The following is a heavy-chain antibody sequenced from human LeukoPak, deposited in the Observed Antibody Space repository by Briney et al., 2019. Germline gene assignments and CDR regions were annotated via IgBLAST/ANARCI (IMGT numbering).Heavy chain of an antibody. J-gene: IGHJ4*02. Sequence: GGSLRLSCAASGFTFSSYAKSWVRQAPGKGLGRVSAISGSGGSTYYADSVNGRRTISSDNSTNTLYLQMNSLIAEDTAVLYCAKGELGDTDYWGQGTLVTVSS. CDR1: GFTFSSYA. V-gene: IGHV3-23*01. CDR2: ISGSGGST. CDR3: AKGELGDTDY. D-gene: IGHD1-26*01.